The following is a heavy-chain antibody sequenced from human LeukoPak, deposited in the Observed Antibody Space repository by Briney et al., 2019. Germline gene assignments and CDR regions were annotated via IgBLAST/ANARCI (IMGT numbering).Heavy chain of an antibody. D-gene: IGHD3-22*01. CDR2: INPNSGGT. V-gene: IGHV1-2*02. J-gene: IGHJ4*02. CDR3: ARGGRYYYDSSGPIDY. CDR1: GYTFTGYY. Sequence: ASVKVSCKASGYTFTGYYMHWVRQAPGQGLEWMGWINPNSGGTNYAQKFQGRVTMTRDTSISTAYMELSRLRSDDTAVYYCARGGRYYYDSSGPIDYWGQGTLVTVSS.